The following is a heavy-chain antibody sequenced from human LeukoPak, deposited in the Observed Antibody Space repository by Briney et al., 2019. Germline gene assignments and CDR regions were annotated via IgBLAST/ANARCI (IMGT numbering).Heavy chain of an antibody. CDR1: GFTFSSYD. Sequence: GGSLRLSCAASGFTFSSYDMHWVRQATGKGLEWVSAIGTAGDTYYPGSVKGRFTISRENAKNSLYLQMNSLRAGDTAVYYCARARGGYSYGPPSLDYWGQGTLVTVSS. CDR2: IGTAGDT. CDR3: ARARGGYSYGPPSLDY. J-gene: IGHJ4*02. D-gene: IGHD5-18*01. V-gene: IGHV3-13*01.